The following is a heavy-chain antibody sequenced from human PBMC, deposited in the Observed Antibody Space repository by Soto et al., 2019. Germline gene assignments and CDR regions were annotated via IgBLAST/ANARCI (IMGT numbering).Heavy chain of an antibody. CDR2: ISAYNGNT. CDR3: ARDRVSHGYVNPFDY. V-gene: IGHV1-18*01. D-gene: IGHD5-18*01. CDR1: GYTFTSYG. Sequence: GASVKVSCKASGYTFTSYGISWVRQAPGQGLEWMGWISAYNGNTNYAQKLQGRVTMTTDTSTSTAYMELRSLRSDDTAVYYCARDRVSHGYVNPFDYWGQGTLVTVSS. J-gene: IGHJ4*02.